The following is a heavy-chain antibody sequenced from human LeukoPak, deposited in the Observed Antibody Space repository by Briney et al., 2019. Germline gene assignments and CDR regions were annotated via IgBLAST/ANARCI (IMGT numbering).Heavy chain of an antibody. CDR3: AGDRYYDDSSAYKFDT. V-gene: IGHV1-3*04. D-gene: IGHD3-22*01. J-gene: IGHJ4*02. Sequence: ASVKVSCKASGYTFTSYSMHWVRQAPGQRLEWMGWISTGNGNTKYSQKFQGRVTITRDTSASTAYMSLSSLRSGDTAVYYCAGDRYYDDSSAYKFDTWGQGTLVTVSS. CDR1: GYTFTSYS. CDR2: ISTGNGNT.